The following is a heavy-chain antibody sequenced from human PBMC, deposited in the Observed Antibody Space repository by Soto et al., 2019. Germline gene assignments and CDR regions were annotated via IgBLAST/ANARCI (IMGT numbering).Heavy chain of an antibody. J-gene: IGHJ4*02. CDR2: IFHSGST. D-gene: IGHD5-12*01. CDR3: VRHAQWIIRAY. V-gene: IGHV4-30-2*01. CDR1: GGSISSGGYS. Sequence: PSETLSLTCAVSGGSISSGGYSWSWLRQPPGKGLEWIGYIFHSGSTNYNPSLKSRVTISVDTSKNQFSLKLSSVTAADTAVYYCVRHAQWIIRAYWGQGSLVTVSS.